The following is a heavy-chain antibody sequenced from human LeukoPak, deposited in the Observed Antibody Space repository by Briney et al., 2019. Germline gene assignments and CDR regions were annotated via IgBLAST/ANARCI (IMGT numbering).Heavy chain of an antibody. CDR3: ARDPVVGATNWFDP. V-gene: IGHV4-4*07. J-gene: IGHJ5*02. CDR1: GASVTTYY. CDR2: VYSSGTT. D-gene: IGHD1-26*01. Sequence: SETLSLTCTVSGASVTTYYWNWIRQPAGQGLEWIGRVYSSGTTNYNPSLKSRVTMSVDTSKNQLSLKLYSVTAADTAIYYCARDPVVGATNWFDPWGQGTLVTVSS.